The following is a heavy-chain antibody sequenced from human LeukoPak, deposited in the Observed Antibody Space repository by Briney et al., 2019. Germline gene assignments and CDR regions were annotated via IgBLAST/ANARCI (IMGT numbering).Heavy chain of an antibody. D-gene: IGHD6-13*01. CDR2: IKSKANGGTI. CDR1: GFIFSNAW. Sequence: PGGSLRLPCVGSGFIFSNAWMNWVRQAPGKGLEWVGRIKSKANGGTIDYAAPVNGRFTISRDDLKQTVYLQMNSLKIEDTAAYSCSTGWYLDNWGQGTLVTVSS. CDR3: STGWYLDN. V-gene: IGHV3-15*07. J-gene: IGHJ4*02.